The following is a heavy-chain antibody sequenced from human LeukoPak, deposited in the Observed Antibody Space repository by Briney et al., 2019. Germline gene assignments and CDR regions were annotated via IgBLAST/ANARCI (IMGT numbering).Heavy chain of an antibody. CDR1: GGTFSSYG. D-gene: IGHD3-10*01. Sequence: SVKVSCKASGGTFSSYGISWVRQAPGQGLEWMGCIIPIFGTAKYAQKFQDRVTITADESTSTAYMELSSMRSDDTAVYYCARAGFGVSVDYMDVWGKGTTVTVSS. CDR3: ARAGFGVSVDYMDV. CDR2: IIPIFGTA. V-gene: IGHV1-69*13. J-gene: IGHJ6*03.